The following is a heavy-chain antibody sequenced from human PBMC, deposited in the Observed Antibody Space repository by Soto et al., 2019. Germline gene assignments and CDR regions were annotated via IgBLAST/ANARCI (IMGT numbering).Heavy chain of an antibody. CDR3: AKDQSHAFDI. CDR2: LSYDGSDK. Sequence: QVQLVESGGGVVQPGRSLRLSCVASGFTFSTYGMYWVRQAPGKGLEWVAVLSYDGSDKYYADSEKGRFTISRDNSKNTLYLQMNSLRAEDTAVYYCAKDQSHAFDIWGQGTVVTVSS. J-gene: IGHJ3*02. V-gene: IGHV3-30*18. CDR1: GFTFSTYG.